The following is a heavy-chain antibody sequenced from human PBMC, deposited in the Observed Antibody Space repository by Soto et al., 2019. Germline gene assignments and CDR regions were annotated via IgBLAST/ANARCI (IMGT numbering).Heavy chain of an antibody. CDR2: IWYDGSNK. CDR1: GFTFSSYG. J-gene: IGHJ3*02. Sequence: PGGSLRLSCAASGFTFSSYGMHWVRQAPGKGLEWVAVIWYDGSNKYYADSVKGRFTTSRDNSKNTLYLQMNSLRAEDTAVYYCAREVVGATLVAFDIWGQGTMVTVSS. D-gene: IGHD1-26*01. V-gene: IGHV3-33*01. CDR3: AREVVGATLVAFDI.